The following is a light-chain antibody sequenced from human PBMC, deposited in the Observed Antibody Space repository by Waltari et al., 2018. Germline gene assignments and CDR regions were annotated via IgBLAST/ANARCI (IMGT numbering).Light chain of an antibody. Sequence: DIQMTQSPSTLSASVGDRVTIVCRASQCISSWLAWYQQKSGKAPKLLIYKASSLESGVPTRFSGSGSGTEFTLTISSLQPDDFATYYCQQYSSDSTFGQGTKVEIK. CDR2: KAS. J-gene: IGKJ1*01. V-gene: IGKV1-5*03. CDR1: QCISSW. CDR3: QQYSSDST.